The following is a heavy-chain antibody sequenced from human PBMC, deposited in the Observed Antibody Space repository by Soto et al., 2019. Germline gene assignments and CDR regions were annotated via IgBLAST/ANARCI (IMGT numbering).Heavy chain of an antibody. D-gene: IGHD4-17*01. CDR3: AREIIPLTTDWYFDL. J-gene: IGHJ2*01. Sequence: QVQLQESGPGLVKPSETLSLTCTVSGGSISGGGYYWSWIRQPPGKGLEWIGYTYDSGSTYYNPALKSPISISIATSNTQFSLRLTFVTAAATAVYYCAREIIPLTTDWYFDLWGRGTLVTVSS. V-gene: IGHV4-30-4*01. CDR1: GGSISGGGYY. CDR2: TYDSGST.